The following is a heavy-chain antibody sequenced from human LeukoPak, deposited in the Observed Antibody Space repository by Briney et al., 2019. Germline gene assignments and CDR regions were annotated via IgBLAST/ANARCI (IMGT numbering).Heavy chain of an antibody. Sequence: GGSLRLSCAASGFTFSSYAMHWVRQAPGKGLEWVAVISYDRSNKYYADSVKGRFTISRDKSKNTLYLQMNSLRAEDAAVYCSARDGGATTNSVGYFDYWGQGTLVTVSS. CDR2: ISYDRSNK. J-gene: IGHJ4*02. D-gene: IGHD5-12*01. V-gene: IGHV3-30*04. CDR3: ARDGGATTNSVGYFDY. CDR1: GFTFSSYA.